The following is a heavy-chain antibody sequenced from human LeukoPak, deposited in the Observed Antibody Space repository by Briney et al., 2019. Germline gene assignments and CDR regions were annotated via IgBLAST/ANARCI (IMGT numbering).Heavy chain of an antibody. V-gene: IGHV3-23*01. J-gene: IGHJ4*02. Sequence: PGGSLRLSCAASGFTFSNYAMSWVRQAPGKGLEWVSAISGSASSTYHADSVKGRFTISRDNSKNTLYLQMNSLRAEDTAVYYCAKWAPGDYGDYSGIYFDYWGQGTLVTVSS. CDR3: AKWAPGDYGDYSGIYFDY. D-gene: IGHD4-17*01. CDR1: GFTFSNYA. CDR2: ISGSASST.